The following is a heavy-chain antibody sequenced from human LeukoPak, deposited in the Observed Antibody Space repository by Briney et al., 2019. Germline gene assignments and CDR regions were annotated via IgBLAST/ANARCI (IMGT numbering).Heavy chain of an antibody. CDR3: ARLGGYSSSSGLGY. CDR1: TGSISSSSYY. Sequence: SETLSLTCTVSTGSISSSSYYWGWIRQPPGKGLEWIGSIYYSGSTNYNPSLKSRVTMSVDTSKNQFSLKLSSVTAADTAVYYCARLGGYSSSSGLGYWGQGTLVTVSS. CDR2: IYYSGST. J-gene: IGHJ4*02. D-gene: IGHD6-6*01. V-gene: IGHV4-39*07.